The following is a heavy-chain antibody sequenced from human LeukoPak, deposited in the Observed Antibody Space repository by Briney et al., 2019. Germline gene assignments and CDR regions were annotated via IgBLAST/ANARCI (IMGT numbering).Heavy chain of an antibody. CDR2: INSDGRST. Sequence: GGSLRLSCAASGFTFSSYWMHWVRQAPGKGLVWVSRINSDGRSTSYADSVKGRFTISRDNSKNTLHLQMNSLRAEDTPVYYCARHSSGYYHYDYWGPGTPVTVAS. J-gene: IGHJ4*02. CDR3: ARHSSGYYHYDY. D-gene: IGHD3-22*01. CDR1: GFTFSSYW. V-gene: IGHV3-74*01.